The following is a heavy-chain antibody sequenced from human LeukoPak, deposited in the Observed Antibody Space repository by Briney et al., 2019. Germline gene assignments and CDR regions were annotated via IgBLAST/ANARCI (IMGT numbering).Heavy chain of an antibody. J-gene: IGHJ5*02. CDR2: IIPILGIA. D-gene: IGHD3-10*01. CDR3: ARGGGERFGELLYT. Sequence: GSSVKVSCKASGGTFSSYVISWVRQAPGQGLEWMGRIIPILGIANYAQKFQGRVTITADKSTSTAYMELSSLRSEDTAVYYCARGGGERFGELLYTWGQGTLVTVSS. V-gene: IGHV1-69*04. CDR1: GGTFSSYV.